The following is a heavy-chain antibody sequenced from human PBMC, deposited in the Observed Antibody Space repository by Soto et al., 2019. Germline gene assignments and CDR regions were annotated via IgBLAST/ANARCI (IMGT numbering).Heavy chain of an antibody. J-gene: IGHJ6*03. D-gene: IGHD1-1*01. Sequence: SQTLSLTCAISGVSVSSNSAAWNWIRQSPSRSLKWLGRTYYRSRWYSNYAISVKSRVTVNPDTFKNQFSLQLNSVTPEDTALYYCARGSWDDVSGHYYMDVWGKGTTVTVSS. CDR2: TYYRSRWYS. CDR1: GVSVSSNSAA. CDR3: ARGSWDDVSGHYYMDV. V-gene: IGHV6-1*01.